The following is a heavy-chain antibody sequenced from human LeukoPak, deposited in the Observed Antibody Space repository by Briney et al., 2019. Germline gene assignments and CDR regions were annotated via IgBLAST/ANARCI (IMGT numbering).Heavy chain of an antibody. Sequence: SVKVSCKASGGTFSSYAISWVRQAPGQGLEWMGGIIPIFGTANYAQKFQGRVTITADKSTSTAYMELSSLRSEDTAVYYCAIQRSYTGGVFDYWGQGTLVTVSS. V-gene: IGHV1-69*06. J-gene: IGHJ4*02. D-gene: IGHD1-26*01. CDR2: IIPIFGTA. CDR1: GGTFSSYA. CDR3: AIQRSYTGGVFDY.